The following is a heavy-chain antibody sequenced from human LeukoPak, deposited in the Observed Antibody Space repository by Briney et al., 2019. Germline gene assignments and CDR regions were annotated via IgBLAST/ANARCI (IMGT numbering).Heavy chain of an antibody. CDR1: GYTFTGYY. J-gene: IGHJ5*02. CDR2: INPNSGGT. Sequence: ASVKVSCKASGYTFTGYYMHWVRQAPGQGLEWMGWINPNSGGTNYAQKFQGRVTMTRNTSISTAYMELSSLRSEDTAVYYCARGPSVSGGYWFDPWGQGTLVTVSS. CDR3: ARGPSVSGGYWFDP. V-gene: IGHV1-2*02. D-gene: IGHD3-10*02.